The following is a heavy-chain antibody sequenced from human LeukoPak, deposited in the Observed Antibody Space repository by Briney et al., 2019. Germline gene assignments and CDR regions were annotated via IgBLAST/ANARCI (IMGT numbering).Heavy chain of an antibody. CDR2: IYYSGST. D-gene: IGHD2-15*01. CDR3: AKNPWSVAAI. CDR1: GGSISGSSYY. V-gene: IGHV4-39*01. J-gene: IGHJ4*02. Sequence: SETLSLTCTVSGGSISGSSYYWGWIRRPPGKGLEWIGSIYYSGSTYYNPSLKSRVTISVDTSKNQFSLKLSSVTAADTAVYYCAKNPWSVAAIWGQGTLVTVSS.